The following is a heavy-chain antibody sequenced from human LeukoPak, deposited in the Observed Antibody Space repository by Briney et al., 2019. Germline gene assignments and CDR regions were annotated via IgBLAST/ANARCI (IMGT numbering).Heavy chain of an antibody. J-gene: IGHJ6*03. CDR1: GGSISSHY. CDR3: ASAYDSSDYYYYYMDV. V-gene: IGHV4-59*11. Sequence: SETLSLTCTVSGGSISSHYWSWIRQPPGKGLEGIGYIYYSGSTNYNPSLKSRVTISVDTSKNQFSLKLSSVTAADTAVYYCASAYDSSDYYYYYMDVWGKGTTVTVSS. CDR2: IYYSGST. D-gene: IGHD3-22*01.